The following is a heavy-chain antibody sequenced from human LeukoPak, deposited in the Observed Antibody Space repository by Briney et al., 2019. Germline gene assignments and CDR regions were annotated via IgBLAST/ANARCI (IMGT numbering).Heavy chain of an antibody. CDR2: VSLAGQT. J-gene: IGHJ4*02. Sequence: PSEAPSPTFDGSGGPLHKTNWWRWVPHPPGQGVEWGGEVSLAGQTNYNPSLNGRVTMSLDESSNQLSLKLTSVTAADTAIYYCSRESGAFCPFGYWGQGTLVIVPS. CDR3: SRESGAFCPFGY. CDR1: GGPLHKTNW. V-gene: IGHV4-4*02. D-gene: IGHD1-26*01.